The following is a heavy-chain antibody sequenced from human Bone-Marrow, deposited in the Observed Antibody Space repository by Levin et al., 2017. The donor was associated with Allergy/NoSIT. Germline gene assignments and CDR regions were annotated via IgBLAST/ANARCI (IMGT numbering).Heavy chain of an antibody. D-gene: IGHD6-19*01. Sequence: GESLKISCAASGFTFSSYTMTWVRQAPGKGLEWISYITSSSSTTYYADSVQGRFTISRDNAKNSLYLQMNSLRDEDTAVYYCARSTSYTTDWYGSDHWGQGTLVTVSS. CDR2: ITSSSSTT. V-gene: IGHV3-48*02. CDR1: GFTFSSYT. CDR3: ARSTSYTTDWYGSDH. J-gene: IGHJ4*02.